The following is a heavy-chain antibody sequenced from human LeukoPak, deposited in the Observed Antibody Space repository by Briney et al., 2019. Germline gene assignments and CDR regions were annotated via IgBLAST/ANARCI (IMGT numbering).Heavy chain of an antibody. Sequence: PSETLSLTCAVYGGSFSGYYWSWIRQPPGEGLEWIGEINHSGSTNYNPSLKSRVTISVDTSKNQFSLKLSSVTAADTAVYYCASHNDSNYFDYWGQGTLATVSS. CDR3: ASHNDSNYFDY. CDR1: GGSFSGYY. J-gene: IGHJ4*02. D-gene: IGHD1-1*01. V-gene: IGHV4-34*01. CDR2: INHSGST.